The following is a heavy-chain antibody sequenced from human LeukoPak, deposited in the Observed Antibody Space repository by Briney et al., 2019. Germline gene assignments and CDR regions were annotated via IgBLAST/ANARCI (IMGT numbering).Heavy chain of an antibody. Sequence: SETLSLTCTVSGGSISSSSYYWGWIRQPPGKGLEWIGEINHSGSTNYNPSLKSRVTISVDTSKNQFSLKLSSVTAADTAVYYCARTTGDIAAAGTPFDYWGQGTLVTVSS. D-gene: IGHD6-13*01. V-gene: IGHV4-39*07. CDR3: ARTTGDIAAAGTPFDY. CDR2: INHSGST. CDR1: GGSISSSSYY. J-gene: IGHJ4*02.